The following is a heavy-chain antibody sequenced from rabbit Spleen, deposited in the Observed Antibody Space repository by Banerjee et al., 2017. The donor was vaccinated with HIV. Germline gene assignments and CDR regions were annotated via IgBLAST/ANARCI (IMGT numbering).Heavy chain of an antibody. CDR3: ARDTASSFSSYGMDL. CDR2: IAGSSSTFT. V-gene: IGHV1S45*01. J-gene: IGHJ6*01. Sequence: QEQLVEYGGDLVQPEGSLTLTCKASGLDFSSSYWICWVRQAPGKGLEWIACIAGSSSTFTYSATWAKGRFTCSKTSSTTVTLQMTSLTVADTATYFCARDTASSFSSYGMDLWGQGTLVTVS. D-gene: IGHD6-1*01. CDR1: GLDFSSSYW.